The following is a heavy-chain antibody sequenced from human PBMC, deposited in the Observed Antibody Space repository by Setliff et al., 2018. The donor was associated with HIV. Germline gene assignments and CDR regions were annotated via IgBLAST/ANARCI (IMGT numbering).Heavy chain of an antibody. D-gene: IGHD2-8*01. CDR1: GFFFSNYA. J-gene: IGHJ5*01. Sequence: PGGSLRLSCAASGFFFSNYAMHWVRQAPGKGLEWVAVISYDGSNKYYADSVKGRFTISRDKARNSLYLQMNSLRAEDTAVYYCARPLLRTNPVYGILGNWFDSWGRGTLVTVSS. CDR2: ISYDGSNK. V-gene: IGHV3-30*04. CDR3: ARPLLRTNPVYGILGNWFDS.